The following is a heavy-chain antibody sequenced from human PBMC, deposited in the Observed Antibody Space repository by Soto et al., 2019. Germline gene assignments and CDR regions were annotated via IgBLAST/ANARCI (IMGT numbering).Heavy chain of an antibody. Sequence: QVQLVQSGAEVKKPGSSVKVSCKASGGTFSGYAISWVRQAPGQGLEWMGGIIPIFGTIHYAQKFQGRVTIAADRSTSTAYMELSSLRSHDPAVYYCARSAVGQYISSWYWVDPWGQGTLVTVSS. CDR2: IIPIFGTI. CDR1: GGTFSGYA. V-gene: IGHV1-69*06. J-gene: IGHJ5*02. D-gene: IGHD6-13*01. CDR3: ARSAVGQYISSWYWVDP.